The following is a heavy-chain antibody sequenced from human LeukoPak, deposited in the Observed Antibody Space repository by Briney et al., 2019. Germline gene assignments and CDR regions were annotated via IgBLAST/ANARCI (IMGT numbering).Heavy chain of an antibody. CDR1: GFTFSSYA. CDR3: ARSVDTAMVTPDY. D-gene: IGHD5-18*01. V-gene: IGHV3-30-3*01. J-gene: IGHJ4*02. Sequence: PGGSLRLSCAASGFTFSSYAMHWVRQAPGKGLEWVALISYDGSNKYYADSVKGRFTISRDNSKHTLYLQMNSLRAEDTAVYYCARSVDTAMVTPDYWGQGTLVTVSS. CDR2: ISYDGSNK.